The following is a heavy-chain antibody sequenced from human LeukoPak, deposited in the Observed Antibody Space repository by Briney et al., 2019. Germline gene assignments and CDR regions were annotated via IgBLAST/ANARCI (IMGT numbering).Heavy chain of an antibody. CDR3: ARRAGAYSHPYDY. CDR2: IYSDNT. J-gene: IGHJ4*02. D-gene: IGHD4/OR15-4a*01. Sequence: IQPGGSLRLSCTVPGFTVSSNSMSWVRQAPGEGLEWVSFIYSDNTHYSDSVKGRFTISRDNSKNTLYLQMNSLRAEDTAVYYCARRAGAYSHPYDYWGQGTLVTVSS. CDR1: GFTVSSNS. V-gene: IGHV3-53*01.